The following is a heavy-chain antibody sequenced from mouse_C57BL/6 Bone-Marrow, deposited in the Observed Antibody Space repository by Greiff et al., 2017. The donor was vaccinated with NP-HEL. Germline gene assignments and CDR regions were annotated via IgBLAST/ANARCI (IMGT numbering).Heavy chain of an antibody. J-gene: IGHJ3*01. CDR3: ARSGGGEFAY. D-gene: IGHD1-1*02. V-gene: IGHV1-69*01. CDR1: GYTFTSYW. CDR2: IDPSDSYT. Sequence: QVQLQQPGAELVMPGASVKLSCKASGYTFTSYWMHWVKQRPGQGLEWIGEIDPSDSYTNYNQKFKGKSTLTVDKSSSTAYMQLSSLTSEDSAVYYCARSGGGEFAYWGQGTLVTVSA.